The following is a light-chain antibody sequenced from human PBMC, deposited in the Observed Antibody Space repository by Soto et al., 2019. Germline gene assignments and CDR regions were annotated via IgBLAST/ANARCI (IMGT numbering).Light chain of an antibody. CDR2: DAS. V-gene: IGKV3-11*01. CDR3: QKRSNWSPIT. CDR1: QSVSNL. Sequence: EIVMTQSPSTLSVSTGGRPTLSCRVRQSVSNLLVWYQQRPGVAPRLLIYDASTRATGIPARFSGSGSGTDFTVTISSLEPEDFVVYYCQKRSNWSPITFGQGTRLEIK. J-gene: IGKJ5*01.